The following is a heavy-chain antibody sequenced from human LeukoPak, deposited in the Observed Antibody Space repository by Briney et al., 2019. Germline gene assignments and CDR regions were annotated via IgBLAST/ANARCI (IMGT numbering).Heavy chain of an antibody. Sequence: SETLSLTCAVSGGSLSGYYWSWIRQPPGKGLEWIGEINHSGSTNYNPSLKSRVTISVDTSKNQFSLKLSSETAADTAVYYCARQDDYVWGSYRLQWWGQGTLVTVSS. D-gene: IGHD3-16*02. CDR3: ARQDDYVWGSYRLQW. CDR2: INHSGST. J-gene: IGHJ4*02. V-gene: IGHV4-34*01. CDR1: GGSLSGYY.